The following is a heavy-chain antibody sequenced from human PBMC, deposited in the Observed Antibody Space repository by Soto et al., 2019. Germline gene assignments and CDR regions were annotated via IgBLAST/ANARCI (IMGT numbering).Heavy chain of an antibody. J-gene: IGHJ4*02. CDR1: GGTFSSYA. D-gene: IGHD3-22*01. CDR3: GTSTYYYDSSGYYSITH. Sequence: QVQLVQSGAEVKKPGSSVKVSCKASGGTFSSYAISWVRQAPGQGLEWMGGIIPIFGTANYAQKIQGRVTITADESTSTAYMELSSLRSEDTAVYYCGTSTYYYDSSGYYSITHWGQGTLVTVSS. CDR2: IIPIFGTA. V-gene: IGHV1-69*01.